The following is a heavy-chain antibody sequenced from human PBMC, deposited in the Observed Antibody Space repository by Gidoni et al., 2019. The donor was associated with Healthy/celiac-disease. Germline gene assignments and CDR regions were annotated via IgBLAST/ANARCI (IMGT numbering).Heavy chain of an antibody. V-gene: IGHV4-59*01. CDR1: GGSISSYY. D-gene: IGHD3-10*01. J-gene: IGHJ4*02. CDR2: IYYSGRT. CDR3: ARSGSQYLYYFDY. Sequence: QVQLQESGPGLVKPSETLSLTCTDPGGSISSYYWRWIRQPPGKGLEWIGYIYYSGRTNYTPSLKSRVTISVDTSKNQFSLKLGSVTAADTAVYYCARSGSQYLYYFDYWGQGTLVTVSS.